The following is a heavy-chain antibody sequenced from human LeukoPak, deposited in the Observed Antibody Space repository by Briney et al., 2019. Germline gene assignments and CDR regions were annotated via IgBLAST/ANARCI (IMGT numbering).Heavy chain of an antibody. CDR1: GYSNSSGYY. J-gene: IGHJ4*02. Sequence: PSETLSLTCGVSGYSNSSGYYWGWIRQPPGKGLQWIGTIYHTGSTYYKPSLKGRATISVDTSKNQFSLKLSSVTAADTAVYYCARKLFTTSRHFDSWGQGTLVTVSS. V-gene: IGHV4-38-2*01. CDR3: ARKLFTTSRHFDS. D-gene: IGHD2-2*01. CDR2: IYHTGST.